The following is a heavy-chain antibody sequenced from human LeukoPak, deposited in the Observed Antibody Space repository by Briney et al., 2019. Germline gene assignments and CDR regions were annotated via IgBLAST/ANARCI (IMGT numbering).Heavy chain of an antibody. V-gene: IGHV4-4*07. D-gene: IGHD2-2*01. CDR3: ARVISSTSLYYMDV. Sequence: NPSETLSLTCTVSGGSISSYYWSWIRQPAGKGLEWIGRIYTSGSTNYNPSLKSRVTMSVDTSKNQFSLKLSSVTAADTAVYYCARVISSTSLYYMDVWGKGTTVTVSS. CDR2: IYTSGST. CDR1: GGSISSYY. J-gene: IGHJ6*03.